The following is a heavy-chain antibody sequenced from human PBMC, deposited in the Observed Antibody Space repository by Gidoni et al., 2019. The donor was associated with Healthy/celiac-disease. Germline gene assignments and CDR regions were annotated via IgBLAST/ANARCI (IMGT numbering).Heavy chain of an antibody. Sequence: GGVVQPGRSLRLSCAASGFPFSSYGMHWVRQAPGKGLEWVAVIWYDGSNKYYADSVKGRFTISRDNSKNTLYLQMNSLRAEDTAVYYCASFGDSGSQRPGMDVWGQGTTVTVSS. V-gene: IGHV3-33*01. D-gene: IGHD3-10*01. CDR1: GFPFSSYG. CDR3: ASFGDSGSQRPGMDV. CDR2: IWYDGSNK. J-gene: IGHJ6*02.